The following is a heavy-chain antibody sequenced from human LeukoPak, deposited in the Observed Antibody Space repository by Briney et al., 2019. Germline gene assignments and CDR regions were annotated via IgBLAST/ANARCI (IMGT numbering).Heavy chain of an antibody. CDR2: ISYDGSNN. V-gene: IGHV3-30*04. Sequence: GGSLRLSCAASGFTFSSYAMHWVRQAPGKGLEWVAVISYDGSNNYYADSVKGRFTMSRDNSKNTLYLQMNSLRAEDTAVFYCAKNGDSERWLQPKFVTHWGQGTLVTVSS. CDR3: AKNGDSERWLQPKFVTH. D-gene: IGHD5-24*01. CDR1: GFTFSSYA. J-gene: IGHJ4*02.